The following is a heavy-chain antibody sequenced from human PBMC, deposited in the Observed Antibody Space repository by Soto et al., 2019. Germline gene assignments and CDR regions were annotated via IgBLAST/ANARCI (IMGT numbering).Heavy chain of an antibody. CDR2: IIPILGIA. CDR3: ASRSTVVVAATEAFDY. D-gene: IGHD2-15*01. Sequence: QVQLVQSGAEVKKPGSSVKVSCKASGGTFSTYTISWVRQAPGQGLEWMGRIIPILGIANYAQKFQGRVTITADKSTSTAYMELSILRSEDTAVYYCASRSTVVVAATEAFDYWGQGTLVTVSS. V-gene: IGHV1-69*02. J-gene: IGHJ4*02. CDR1: GGTFSTYT.